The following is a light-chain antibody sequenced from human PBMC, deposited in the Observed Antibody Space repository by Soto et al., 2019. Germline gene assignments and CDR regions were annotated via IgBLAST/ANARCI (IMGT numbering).Light chain of an antibody. CDR2: DAS. V-gene: IGKV3-11*01. CDR3: HQRSNWLT. J-gene: IGKJ4*01. Sequence: EIVLTQSPATLSLSPGERATLSCRASQSVSSYLAWYQQKPGQAPRLLIYDASNRATGIPARCSGSGSGTDFTLTISSLEPEELAVYYWHQRSNWLTFGGGTKVEIK. CDR1: QSVSSY.